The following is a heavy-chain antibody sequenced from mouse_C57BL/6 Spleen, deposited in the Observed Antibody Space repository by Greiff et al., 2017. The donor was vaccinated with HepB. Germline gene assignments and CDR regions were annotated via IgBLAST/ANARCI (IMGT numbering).Heavy chain of an antibody. CDR2: IYPGSGNT. Sequence: VQLQQSGAELVRPGASVKLSCKASGYTFTDYYINWVKQRPGQGLEWIARIYPGSGNTYYNEKFKGKATLTAEKSSSTAYMQLSSLTSEDSAVYFCARKYGSSHWYFDVWGTGTTVTVSS. V-gene: IGHV1-76*01. CDR1: GYTFTDYY. CDR3: ARKYGSSHWYFDV. J-gene: IGHJ1*03. D-gene: IGHD1-1*01.